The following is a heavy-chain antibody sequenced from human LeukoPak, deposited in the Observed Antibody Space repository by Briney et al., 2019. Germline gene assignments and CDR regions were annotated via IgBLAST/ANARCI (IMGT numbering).Heavy chain of an antibody. V-gene: IGHV4-61*02. CDR1: GGPINSGNYY. Sequence: SETLSFTCTVSGGPINSGNYYWSWIRQPAGKGLEWIGRIYSSGNTNYNPSLKNRVTISVDTSKNQFSLRLSSVTAADTAVYYCARASLPSTSSPAGAAFDIWGQGTMVTVSS. CDR3: ARASLPSTSSPAGAAFDI. D-gene: IGHD6-6*01. J-gene: IGHJ3*02. CDR2: IYSSGNT.